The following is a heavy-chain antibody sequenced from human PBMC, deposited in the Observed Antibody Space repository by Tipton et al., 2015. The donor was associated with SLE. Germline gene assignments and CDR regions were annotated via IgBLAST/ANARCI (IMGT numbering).Heavy chain of an antibody. V-gene: IGHV4-59*01. J-gene: IGHJ3*02. Sequence: TLSLTCTVSGGSISSYYWSWLRHPPGKGLEWIGYISYSGSTNYNPSLKSRVTISVDTSKNQFSLKLSSVTAADTAVYYCARDIDSSDEGRAFDIWGQGTMVTVSS. CDR2: ISYSGST. CDR1: GGSISSYY. D-gene: IGHD3-22*01. CDR3: ARDIDSSDEGRAFDI.